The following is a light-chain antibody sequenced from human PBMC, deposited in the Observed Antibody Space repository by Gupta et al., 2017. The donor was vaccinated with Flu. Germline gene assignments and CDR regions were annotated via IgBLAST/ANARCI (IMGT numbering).Light chain of an antibody. J-gene: IGLJ3*02. V-gene: IGLV2-14*01. Sequence: QLALTQPAPVSASPGQSITIPCTGTLSAYTGTSSDIGGSNYVSWYQQHPGKAPKLMIYEVTKRPSGVSNRFSGSKSGNTASLTISGLQAEDEADYYCSLSTSTTTLVFGGGTKLTVL. CDR2: EVT. CDR3: SLSTSTTTLV. CDR1: SSDIGGSNY.